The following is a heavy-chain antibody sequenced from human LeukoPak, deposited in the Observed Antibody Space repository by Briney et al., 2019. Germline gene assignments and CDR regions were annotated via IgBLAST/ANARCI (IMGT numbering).Heavy chain of an antibody. D-gene: IGHD3-3*01. Sequence: SETLSLTCAVYGGSFSGYYWSWIRQPPGKGLEWIGEINHSGSTNYNPSLKSRVTISVDTSRNQFSLKLSSVTAADTAVYYCARGVRFLEWLLRYYFDYWGQGTLVTVSS. CDR1: GGSFSGYY. CDR2: INHSGST. J-gene: IGHJ4*02. CDR3: ARGVRFLEWLLRYYFDY. V-gene: IGHV4-34*01.